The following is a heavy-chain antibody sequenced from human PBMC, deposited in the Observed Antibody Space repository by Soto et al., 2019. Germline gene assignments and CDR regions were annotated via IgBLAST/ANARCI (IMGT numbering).Heavy chain of an antibody. Sequence: QVQLVESGGGVVQPGRSLRLSCAASGFTFSSYGMHWVRQAPGKGLEWVAVISYDGYYQYYADSVKGRFTISRDNSKNTLYLQMNSLRAEDTAVYHCAKELVARRSPYDHWGQGVLVTVSS. V-gene: IGHV3-30*18. D-gene: IGHD5-12*01. CDR2: ISYDGYYQ. J-gene: IGHJ4*02. CDR3: AKELVARRSPYDH. CDR1: GFTFSSYG.